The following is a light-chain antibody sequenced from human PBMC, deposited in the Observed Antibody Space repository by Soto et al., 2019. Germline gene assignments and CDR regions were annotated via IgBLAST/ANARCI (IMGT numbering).Light chain of an antibody. CDR3: QQRYSTPWT. CDR2: AAS. CDR1: QSISSY. V-gene: IGKV1-39*01. J-gene: IGKJ1*01. Sequence: DIQMTQSPSSLSASVGDRVTITCRASQSISSYLNWYQQKPGKAPKLLIYAASSLQSGVPSRFIGSVSGTDFTLTISSLQPEDFATYYCQQRYSTPWTFGQGTKVDIK.